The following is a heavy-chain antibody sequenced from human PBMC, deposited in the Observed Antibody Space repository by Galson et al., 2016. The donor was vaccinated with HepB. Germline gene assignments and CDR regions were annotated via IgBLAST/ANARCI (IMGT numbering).Heavy chain of an antibody. V-gene: IGHV3-74*01. D-gene: IGHD4-17*01. CDR2: INSDGSNA. CDR3: ARETGDYLFIDY. Sequence: SLRLSCAGSGFTFSNHYMHWVRQALGKGLVWVSRINSDGSNANYAYSVKGRFTISRENARNTLYLHVNSLRAEEAAVYYCARETGDYLFIDYWGQGTLVTVSS. J-gene: IGHJ4*02. CDR1: GFTFSNHY.